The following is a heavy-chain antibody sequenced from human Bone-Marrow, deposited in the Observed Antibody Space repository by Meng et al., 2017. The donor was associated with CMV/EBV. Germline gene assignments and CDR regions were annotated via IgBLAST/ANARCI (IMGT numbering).Heavy chain of an antibody. CDR3: AREKRMATVGTVGFDI. V-gene: IGHV1-2*02. CDR2: INPNSGGT. D-gene: IGHD6-13*01. Sequence: ASAKIFCKASGYTFPGYYTHWVRQAPGQGFEWMVWINPNSGGTNYAQKSQGRVTMIRDTSISTAYTELSRLRSDDTAVYYGAREKRMATVGTVGFDIWGQGTAVTVSS. CDR1: GYTFPGYY. J-gene: IGHJ3*02.